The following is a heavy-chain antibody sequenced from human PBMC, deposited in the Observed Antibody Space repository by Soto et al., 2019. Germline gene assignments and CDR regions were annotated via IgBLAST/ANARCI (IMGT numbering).Heavy chain of an antibody. V-gene: IGHV1-46*02. CDR3: ARDRPSPYYDFWSGYFSAAFDI. Sequence: ASVKVSCKVSGYTLNELSMHWVRQAPGKGLEWMGIINPSGGSTSYAQKFQGRVTMTRDTSTSTVYMGLSSLRSEDTAVYYCARDRPSPYYDFWSGYFSAAFDIWGQGTMVTV. D-gene: IGHD3-3*01. J-gene: IGHJ3*02. CDR1: GYTLNELS. CDR2: INPSGGST.